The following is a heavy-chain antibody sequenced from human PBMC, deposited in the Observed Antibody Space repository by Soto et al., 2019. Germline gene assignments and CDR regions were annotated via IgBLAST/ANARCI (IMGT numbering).Heavy chain of an antibody. Sequence: EVQLVESGGGLVKPGGSLRLSCAASGFTFSSYSMNWVRQAPGKGLEWVSSISSSSSYIYYADSVKGRFTISRDNAKNSLYLQMNSLRAEDTAVYYCARDYGFGELYPGYWGQGTLVTVSS. J-gene: IGHJ4*02. CDR1: GFTFSSYS. CDR2: ISSSSSYI. D-gene: IGHD3-10*01. V-gene: IGHV3-21*01. CDR3: ARDYGFGELYPGY.